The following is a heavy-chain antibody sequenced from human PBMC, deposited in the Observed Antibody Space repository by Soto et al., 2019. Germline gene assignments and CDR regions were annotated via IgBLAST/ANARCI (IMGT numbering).Heavy chain of an antibody. D-gene: IGHD5-18*01. CDR1: GFSFSSYA. J-gene: IGHJ6*02. Sequence: QEQLVESGGGVVQPGRSLRLSCAASGFSFSSYAMHWVRQAPGKGLEWVALIWHDGSTTSYADSVKGRFTISRDNSKNTHYLQTNNLRAEDTAVYYCARDVETTKANYYYSGMDVWGRGTPVTVSS. CDR3: ARDVETTKANYYYSGMDV. CDR2: IWHDGSTT. V-gene: IGHV3-33*01.